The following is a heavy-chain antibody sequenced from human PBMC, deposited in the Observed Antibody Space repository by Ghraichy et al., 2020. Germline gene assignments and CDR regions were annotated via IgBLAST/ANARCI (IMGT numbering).Heavy chain of an antibody. V-gene: IGHV2-5*02. CDR1: GRRVG. D-gene: IGHD3-10*01. CDR3: AHIGFSYAFDM. CDR2: IYWEDDK. Sequence: SGPTLVKPTQTLTLTCTFSGRRVGVGWIRQPPGKALEWLALIYWEDDKRYSPSLKSRLTVTKDTSKNQVVLTMTNMDPVDTATNYCAHIGFSYAFDMWGQGTMVTVSS. J-gene: IGHJ3*02.